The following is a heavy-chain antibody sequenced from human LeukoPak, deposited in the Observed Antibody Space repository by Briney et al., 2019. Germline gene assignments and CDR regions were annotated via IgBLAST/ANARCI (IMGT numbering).Heavy chain of an antibody. V-gene: IGHV3-21*01. J-gene: IGHJ6*03. CDR2: ISSSSSYI. CDR3: AREGTDYYYMDV. Sequence: GGSLRLSCAASGFTFSSYSMNWVRQAPGKGLEWVSSISSSSSYIYYADSVKGRLTISRDNAKNSLYLQMNSLRAEDTAVYYCAREGTDYYYMDVWGKGTTVTVSS. D-gene: IGHD1-1*01. CDR1: GFTFSSYS.